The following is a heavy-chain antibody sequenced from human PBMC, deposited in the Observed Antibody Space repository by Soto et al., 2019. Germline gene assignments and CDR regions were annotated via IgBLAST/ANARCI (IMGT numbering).Heavy chain of an antibody. D-gene: IGHD2-2*01. Sequence: QMQLQESGPGLVKPSETLSLTCTVSGGSIRGYYWSWIRQSAGMRLEWIGRMHTSGRTNYNHSLKSRVNISVDMSKNQISLKLTSVTAADTALYYCVRASMPKAHFDSWGHGTLVTVSS. J-gene: IGHJ4*01. V-gene: IGHV4-4*07. CDR2: MHTSGRT. CDR3: VRASMPKAHFDS. CDR1: GGSIRGYY.